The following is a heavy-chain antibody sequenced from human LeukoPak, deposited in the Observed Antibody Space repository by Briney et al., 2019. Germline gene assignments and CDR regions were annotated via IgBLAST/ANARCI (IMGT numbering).Heavy chain of an antibody. D-gene: IGHD6-13*01. CDR1: VYTFTSYY. Sequence: ASVKVSCKASVYTFTSYYMHWVRQAPGQGLEWMGIINPSGGSTSYAQKFQGRVTMTRDTSTSTVYMELSSLRSEDTAVYYCAREFRVAAAGPARDDYWGQGTLVTVSS. CDR3: AREFRVAAAGPARDDY. J-gene: IGHJ4*02. V-gene: IGHV1-46*01. CDR2: INPSGGST.